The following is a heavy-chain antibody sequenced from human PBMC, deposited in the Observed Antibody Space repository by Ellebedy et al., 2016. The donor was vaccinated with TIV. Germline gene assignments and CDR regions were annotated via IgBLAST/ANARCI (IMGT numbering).Heavy chain of an antibody. D-gene: IGHD1-26*01. CDR3: TTGRNWWGL. J-gene: IGHJ4*02. CDR1: GFTFSNAW. CDR2: IKSKADGGTT. Sequence: GESLKISCAASGFTFSNAWMSWVRQAPGKGLEWVGRIKSKADGGTTDYAAPVKGRFTISRDDSKNTLYLQMNSLKTEDTAVYYCTTGRNWWGLWGQGTLVTVSS. V-gene: IGHV3-15*01.